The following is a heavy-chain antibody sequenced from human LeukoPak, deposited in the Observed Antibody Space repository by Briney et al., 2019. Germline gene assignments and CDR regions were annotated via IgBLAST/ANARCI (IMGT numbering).Heavy chain of an antibody. V-gene: IGHV1-8*01. J-gene: IGHJ4*02. CDR1: GYTFTSSN. CDR2: MNSTSGNT. CDR3: ARLTGSNSYYRSLGH. Sequence: GGSVKVSCKTSGYTFTSSNINWVRQATGQGLEWMGWMNSTSGNTGYAQRFQGRVTMTRDTSISTAYMELSSLISEDTAVYYCARLTGSNSYYRSLGHWGQGTLVTVSS. D-gene: IGHD3-22*01.